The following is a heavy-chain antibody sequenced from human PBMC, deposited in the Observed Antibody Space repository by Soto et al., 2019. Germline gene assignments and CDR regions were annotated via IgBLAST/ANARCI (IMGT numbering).Heavy chain of an antibody. V-gene: IGHV1-69*13. CDR2: IIPIFGTA. CDR1: GGTFSSYA. CDR3: ARQGKYYHILTGHYNVIGFDP. D-gene: IGHD3-9*01. J-gene: IGHJ5*02. Sequence: SVKVSCKASGGTFSSYAMSWVRQAPGQGLEWMGGIIPIFGTANYAQKFQGRVTITADESTITAYMELSSLRSEDTAVYYCARQGKYYHILTGHYNVIGFDPWGPGTLVPV.